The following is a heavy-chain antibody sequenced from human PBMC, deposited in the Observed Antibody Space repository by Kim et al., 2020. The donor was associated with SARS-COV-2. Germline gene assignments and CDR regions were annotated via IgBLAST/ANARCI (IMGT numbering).Heavy chain of an antibody. J-gene: IGHJ4*02. V-gene: IGHV3-23*01. CDR3: AKDRYGDYGLDY. CDR1: GFTFSRYA. Sequence: GGSLRLSCAASGFTFSRYAMSWVRQAPGKGLEWVSAISGSGGSTYYADSVKGRFTISRDNSKNTLYLQMNSLRAEDTAVYYCAKDRYGDYGLDYWGQGTLVTVSS. CDR2: ISGSGGST. D-gene: IGHD4-17*01.